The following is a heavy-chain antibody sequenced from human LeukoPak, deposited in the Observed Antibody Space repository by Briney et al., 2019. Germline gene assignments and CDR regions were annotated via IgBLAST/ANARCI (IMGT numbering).Heavy chain of an antibody. D-gene: IGHD2-2*01. J-gene: IGHJ6*04. V-gene: IGHV3-13*05. CDR1: GFTFSSYD. CDR3: ARGGRSNYYYYGMDV. Sequence: GGSLRLSCAASGFTFSSYDMHWVRQATGKGLEWVSAIGTAGDPYYPGSVKGRFAISRENAKNSLYLQMNSLRAGDTAVYYCARGGRSNYYYYGMDVWGKGTTVTVSS. CDR2: IGTAGDP.